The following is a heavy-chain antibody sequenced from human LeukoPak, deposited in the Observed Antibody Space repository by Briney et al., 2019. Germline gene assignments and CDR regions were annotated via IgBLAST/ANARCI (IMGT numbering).Heavy chain of an antibody. V-gene: IGHV1-8*02. CDR1: GYTFTNYD. CDR2: MSPNTGQT. J-gene: IGHJ4*02. D-gene: IGHD2-2*01. Sequence: ASVKVSCKASGYTFTNYDINWVRQATGQGLEWMGRMSPNTGQTGYAQKFQGRVTMTTDTSTSTGYMELRSLRSDDTAVYYCARVHSYCSSTSCLDYWGQGTLVTVSS. CDR3: ARVHSYCSSTSCLDY.